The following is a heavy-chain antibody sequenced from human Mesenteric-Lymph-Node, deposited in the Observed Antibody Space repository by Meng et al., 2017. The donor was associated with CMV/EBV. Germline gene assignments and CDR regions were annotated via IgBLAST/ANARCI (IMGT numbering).Heavy chain of an antibody. V-gene: IGHV3-30*03. J-gene: IGHJ4*02. CDR1: GFTFSSYS. D-gene: IGHD5-18*01. Sequence: GESLKISCAASGFTFSSYSMNWVRQAPGKGLEWVAVISYDGSNKYYADSVKGRFTISRDNSKSTVFLQVSSLRAEDTAVYYCATPGGTQLWGPAYWGQGTLVTVSS. CDR3: ATPGGTQLWGPAY. CDR2: ISYDGSNK.